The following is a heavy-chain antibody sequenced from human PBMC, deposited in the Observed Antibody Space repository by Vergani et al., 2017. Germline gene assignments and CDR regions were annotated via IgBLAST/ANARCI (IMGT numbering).Heavy chain of an antibody. CDR1: GFTFTSYA. CDR3: ARRVWFGELGGYYYGMDV. J-gene: IGHJ6*02. V-gene: IGHV3-23*01. Sequence: EVRLLESGGGLVQPGGSLRLSCVGSGFTFTSYAMNWVRQAPGKGLEWVSIISDNGGTTYYADSVKGRFTISRDNAKNSLYLQMNSLRAEDTAVYYCARRVWFGELGGYYYGMDVWGQGTTVTVSS. D-gene: IGHD3-10*01. CDR2: ISDNGGTT.